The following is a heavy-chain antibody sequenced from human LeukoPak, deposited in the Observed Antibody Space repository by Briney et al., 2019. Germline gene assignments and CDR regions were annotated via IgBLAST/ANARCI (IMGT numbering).Heavy chain of an antibody. CDR2: IVVGSGNT. D-gene: IGHD5-24*01. Sequence: SVKVSCKASGFTFTSSAMHWVRQARGQRLEWIGWIVVGSGNTNYAQKFHESVTITRDMSTSTAYMELSSLRSEDTAVYYCAAGTGWLHPNKHWGQGTLVTVSS. CDR1: GFTFTSSA. CDR3: AAGTGWLHPNKH. J-gene: IGHJ1*01. V-gene: IGHV1-58*02.